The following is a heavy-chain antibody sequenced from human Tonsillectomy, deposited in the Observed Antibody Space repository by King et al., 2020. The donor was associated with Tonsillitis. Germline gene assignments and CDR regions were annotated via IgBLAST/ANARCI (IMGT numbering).Heavy chain of an antibody. D-gene: IGHD3-10*01. CDR3: ARSYNYGSDSFAFDI. V-gene: IGHV3-74*01. CDR1: GFTLSSYW. J-gene: IGHJ3*02. CDR2: INSDGSTT. Sequence: VQLVESGGGLVQPGGSLRLSCVASGFTLSSYWMHWVRQAPGKGLVWVSRINSDGSTTSYADSVKGRFTISRDNAKNTLYLQMSGLRTEDTAVYYCARSYNYGSDSFAFDIWGQGTMVTVSS.